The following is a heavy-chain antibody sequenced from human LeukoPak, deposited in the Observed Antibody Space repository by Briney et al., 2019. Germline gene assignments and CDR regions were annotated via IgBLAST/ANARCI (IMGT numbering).Heavy chain of an antibody. CDR2: INWKTGNG. J-gene: IGHJ2*01. CDR1: GFNFDDYA. D-gene: IGHD1-1*01. Sequence: GRSLRLSCAVSGFNFDDYAMHWVRQAPGRGLEWVSGINWKTGNGIYADSVKGRFTISRDNAKNSLYLQMSSLRAEDTALYCTRRAARWQFDLRGRGTLLTVSS. CDR3: RRAARWQFDL. V-gene: IGHV3-9*01.